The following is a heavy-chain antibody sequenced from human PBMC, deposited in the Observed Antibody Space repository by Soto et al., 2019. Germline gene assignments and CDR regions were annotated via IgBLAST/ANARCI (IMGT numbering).Heavy chain of an antibody. CDR2: ISYDGSNK. CDR3: AKDINYDSSGSRPRIYYYYYGMDV. V-gene: IGHV3-30*18. CDR1: GFTFSSYG. D-gene: IGHD3-22*01. J-gene: IGHJ6*02. Sequence: GGSLRLSCAASGFTFSSYGMHWVRQAPGKGLEWVAVISYDGSNKYYADSVKGRFTISRDNSKNTLYLQMNSLRAEDTAVYYCAKDINYDSSGSRPRIYYYYYGMDVWGQGTTVTVSS.